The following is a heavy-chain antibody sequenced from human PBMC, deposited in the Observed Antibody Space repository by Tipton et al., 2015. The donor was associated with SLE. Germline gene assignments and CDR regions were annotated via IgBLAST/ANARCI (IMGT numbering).Heavy chain of an antibody. J-gene: IGHJ3*01. V-gene: IGHV3-23*03. D-gene: IGHD3-10*01. CDR2: IYYGARR. CDR1: SFTFSSYW. Sequence: GSLRLSCTASSFTFSSYWMYWARRAPGRGLEWVSIIYYGARRYSRDSVKGRFTISRDDSKNTLDLQMNILRTEDTAVYYCVRVRQGSESDYNVHHDSFDFWDHRAMVTVAS. CDR3: VRVRQGSESDYNVHHDSFDF.